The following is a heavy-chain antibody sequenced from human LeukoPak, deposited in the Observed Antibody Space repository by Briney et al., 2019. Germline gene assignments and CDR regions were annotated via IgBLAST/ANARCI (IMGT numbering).Heavy chain of an antibody. Sequence: PGGSLRLSCAASGFTFDDYAMHWVRQAPGKGLEWVSLISGDGGSTYYADSVKGRFTISRDNSKNSLYLQMNSLRTEDTALYYCAKDRDGSNGPPITLDYWGQGTLVTVSS. V-gene: IGHV3-43*02. J-gene: IGHJ4*02. CDR2: ISGDGGST. D-gene: IGHD3-22*01. CDR1: GFTFDDYA. CDR3: AKDRDGSNGPPITLDY.